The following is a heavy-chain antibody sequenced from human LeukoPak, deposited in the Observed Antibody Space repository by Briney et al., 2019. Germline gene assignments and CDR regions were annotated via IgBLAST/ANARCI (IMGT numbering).Heavy chain of an antibody. CDR1: GFNFSSYA. D-gene: IGHD3-9*01. J-gene: IGHJ5*02. CDR2: ISGGGENT. V-gene: IGHV3-23*01. CDR3: AKATTGYVPDH. Sequence: PGGSLRLYCAASGFNFSSYAMSWVRRAPGKGLEWVSNISGGGENTYYADSVKGRFTISRDNSRTTLYLQMTSLRAEDTGVYYSAKATTGYVPDHWGQGTMVTVSS.